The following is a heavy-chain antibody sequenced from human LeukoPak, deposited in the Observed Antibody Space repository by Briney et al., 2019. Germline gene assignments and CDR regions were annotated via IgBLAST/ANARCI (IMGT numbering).Heavy chain of an antibody. D-gene: IGHD6-19*01. Sequence: GGSLRLSCAASGFTFSSYGVHWVRQAPGKGLEWVAFIRYDGNNEYYADSVKGRFTISRDNSKNTLYLQMNSLRAEDTAVYYCAKSLLEGGWYLDYWGQGTLVTVSS. CDR3: AKSLLEGGWYLDY. J-gene: IGHJ4*02. CDR1: GFTFSSYG. V-gene: IGHV3-30*02. CDR2: IRYDGNNE.